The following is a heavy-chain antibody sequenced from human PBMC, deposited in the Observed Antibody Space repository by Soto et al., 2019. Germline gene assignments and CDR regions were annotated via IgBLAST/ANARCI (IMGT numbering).Heavy chain of an antibody. Sequence: SEPLSLTCAVSGGSFTSNNWWTWVRQPPGQGLEWIGEIYRTGSTNYNPSLKSRVAISLDKSENQFSLKVTSLTAADTAVYYCASRDPGTSVDYWGQGTLVTVSS. CDR2: IYRTGST. J-gene: IGHJ4*02. V-gene: IGHV4-4*02. CDR1: GGSFTSNNW. CDR3: ASRDPGTSVDY. D-gene: IGHD1-7*01.